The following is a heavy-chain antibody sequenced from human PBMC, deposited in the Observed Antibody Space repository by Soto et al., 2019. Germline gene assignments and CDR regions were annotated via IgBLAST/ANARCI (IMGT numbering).Heavy chain of an antibody. Sequence: EVQLVESGGGLVQPGGSLRLSCAASGFTFSSSEMYWVRRAPGKGLEWISYIHPGGQTIFYAESVKGRFTISRDNAKHSVYLQMNSLRAEDTAVYYCARRGSRWGRGTKVTVSS. CDR2: IHPGGQTI. CDR1: GFTFSSSE. V-gene: IGHV3-48*03. J-gene: IGHJ3*01. CDR3: ARRGSR. D-gene: IGHD2-15*01.